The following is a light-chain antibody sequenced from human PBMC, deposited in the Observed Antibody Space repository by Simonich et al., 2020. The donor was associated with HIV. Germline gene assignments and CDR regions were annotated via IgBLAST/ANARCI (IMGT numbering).Light chain of an antibody. J-gene: IGKJ2*01. CDR1: QCINTY. Sequence: DIQMTQSPSSLSASLGDRVTIPCRASQCINTYLNWYQHKPGKNPKLMIYAASSLQGGVPSRFSGSGSGTDFTLTISSLQPEDFATYYCQQSYITLPYTFGQGTKLEIK. V-gene: IGKV1-39*01. CDR3: QQSYITLPYT. CDR2: AAS.